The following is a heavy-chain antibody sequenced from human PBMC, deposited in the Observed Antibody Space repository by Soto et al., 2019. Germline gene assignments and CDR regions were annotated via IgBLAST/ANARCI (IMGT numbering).Heavy chain of an antibody. D-gene: IGHD4-17*01. CDR2: IYYSGST. V-gene: IGHV4-59*01. CDR3: ARVHDYGDLFDY. CDR1: GGSISSYY. J-gene: IGHJ4*02. Sequence: SETLSLTCTVSGGSISSYYWSWIRQPPGKGLEWIEYIYYSGSTNYNPSLKSRVTISVDTSKNQFSLKLSSVTAADTAVYYCARVHDYGDLFDYWGQGTLVTVSS.